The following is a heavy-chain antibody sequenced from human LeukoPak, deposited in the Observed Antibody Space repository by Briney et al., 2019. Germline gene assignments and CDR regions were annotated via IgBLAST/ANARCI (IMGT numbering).Heavy chain of an antibody. CDR3: ARQLVARAFDI. Sequence: SETLSLTCAVYGGSISGGDYYWSWIRQPPGKGLEWIGYIYYSGSTYYNPSFRSRVTISVNTSKNQFSLKLSSVTAVDTAVYYCARQLVARAFDIWGQGTMVTVSS. V-gene: IGHV4-30-4*08. CDR2: IYYSGST. J-gene: IGHJ3*02. CDR1: GGSISGGDYY. D-gene: IGHD2-15*01.